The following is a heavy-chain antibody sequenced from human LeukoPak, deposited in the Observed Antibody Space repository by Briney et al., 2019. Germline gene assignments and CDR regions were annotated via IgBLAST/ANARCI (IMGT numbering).Heavy chain of an antibody. Sequence: PSETLSLTCAVYGGSFSGYCWSWIRQPPGKGLEWIGEINHSGSTNYNPSLKSRVTISVDTSKNQFSLKLSSVTAADTAVYYCARGRYRGDRWPGYWGQEPWSPSPQ. CDR3: ARGRYRGDRWPGY. CDR2: INHSGST. D-gene: IGHD5-12*01. J-gene: IGHJ4*01. V-gene: IGHV4-34*01. CDR1: GGSFSGYC.